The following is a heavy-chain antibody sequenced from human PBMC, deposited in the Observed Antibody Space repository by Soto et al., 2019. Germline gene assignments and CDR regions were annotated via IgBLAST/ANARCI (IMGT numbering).Heavy chain of an antibody. D-gene: IGHD2-21*02. J-gene: IGHJ4*02. CDR3: TSRPSGMTYHALFDF. V-gene: IGHV3-7*03. CDR2: IKPDGSET. CDR1: GLTFSGHW. Sequence: GGSLRLSCAASGLTFSGHWMTWVRQTPGEGLQWVAAIKPDGSETFYVDSVKGRFTISRDNARNSLFLQMDSLRAEDTAVYYYTSRPSGMTYHALFDFWGQGTLVTVSS.